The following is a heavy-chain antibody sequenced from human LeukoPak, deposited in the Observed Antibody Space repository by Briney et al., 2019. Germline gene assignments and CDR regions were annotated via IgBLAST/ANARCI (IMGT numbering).Heavy chain of an antibody. CDR3: AREGIAVARVNWFDP. D-gene: IGHD6-19*01. J-gene: IGHJ5*02. V-gene: IGHV1-2*02. Sequence: GASVKVSCKASGYTFTGYYMHWVRQAPGQGLEWMGWINPNSGGTNYAQKFQGRVTMTRDTSISTAYMELSRLRSDDTAVYYCAREGIAVARVNWFDPWGQGTLVTVST. CDR2: INPNSGGT. CDR1: GYTFTGYY.